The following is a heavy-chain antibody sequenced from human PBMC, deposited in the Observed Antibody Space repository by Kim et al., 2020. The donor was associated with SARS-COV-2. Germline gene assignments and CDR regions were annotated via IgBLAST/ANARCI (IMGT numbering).Heavy chain of an antibody. V-gene: IGHV1-69*06. J-gene: IGHJ6*03. Sequence: SVKVSCKASGDTFSSYAISWVRQAPGQGLEWMGGIIPYFGNANYAQKLQGRVTITADKSTSTAYMELSSLRSEDTAVYYCAEPSTMVATQCYVDVWRKG. CDR2: IIPYFGNA. D-gene: IGHD4-17*01. CDR1: GDTFSSYA. CDR3: AEPSTMVATQCYVDV.